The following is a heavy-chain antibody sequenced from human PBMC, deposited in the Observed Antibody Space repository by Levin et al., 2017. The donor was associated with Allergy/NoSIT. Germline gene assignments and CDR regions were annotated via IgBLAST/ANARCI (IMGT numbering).Heavy chain of an antibody. CDR1: FFPFLLSF. Sequence: SFSSSFFPFLLSFLPFFLPSPFPGLEWVAVISYDGSNKYYADSVKGRFTISRDNSKNTLYLQMNSLRAEDTAVYYCAKDLDIGDVYFDYWGQGTLVTVSS. CDR2: ISYDGSNK. J-gene: IGHJ4*02. D-gene: IGHD5-12*01. CDR3: AKDLDIGDVYFDY. V-gene: IGHV3-30*18.